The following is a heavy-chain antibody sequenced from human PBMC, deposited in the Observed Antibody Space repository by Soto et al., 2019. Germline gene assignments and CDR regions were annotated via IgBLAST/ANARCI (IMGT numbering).Heavy chain of an antibody. V-gene: IGHV1-69*02. D-gene: IGHD3-16*01. CDR2: IIPILGIA. CDR1: GGTFSSYT. CDR3: ASFGGVTRFDY. J-gene: IGHJ4*02. Sequence: QVQLVQSGAEVKKPGSSVKVSCKASGGTFSSYTISWVRQAPGQGLEWMGRIIPILGIANYAQKFQGRVTITADKSTSTAYMELSSLRSEDTGVYYCASFGGVTRFDYWGEGTLVTVSS.